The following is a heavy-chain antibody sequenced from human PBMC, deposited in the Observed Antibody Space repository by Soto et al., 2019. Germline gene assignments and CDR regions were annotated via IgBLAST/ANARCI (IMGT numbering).Heavy chain of an antibody. V-gene: IGHV1-8*01. CDR2: MNPNSGNT. Sequence: QVQLVQSGAEVKKPGASVKVSCKASGYTFTSYDINWVRQATGQGLEWMGWMNPNSGNTGYAQKFQGRVTMTRNTSISTAYMELSSLRSEDTAVYYCARSQIAGYSSSWYAGAHSDGMDVWGQGTTVTVSS. J-gene: IGHJ6*02. D-gene: IGHD6-13*01. CDR3: ARSQIAGYSSSWYAGAHSDGMDV. CDR1: GYTFTSYD.